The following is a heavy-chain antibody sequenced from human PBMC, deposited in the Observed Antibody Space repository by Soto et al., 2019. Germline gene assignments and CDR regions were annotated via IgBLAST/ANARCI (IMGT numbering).Heavy chain of an antibody. J-gene: IGHJ5*01. CDR1: LSSATGPN. Sequence: SNTLSLTXVVLSSATGPNWDWIRQPPGKGLEWIGCFHRSGSTYYRPSLKSRLAISVDMSRNLLSLSLASVTAADTAIYDCTNSQGVSRVDSWGQGTLVTVSS. D-gene: IGHD1-26*01. CDR3: TNSQGVSRVDS. V-gene: IGHV4-38-2*01. CDR2: FHRSGST.